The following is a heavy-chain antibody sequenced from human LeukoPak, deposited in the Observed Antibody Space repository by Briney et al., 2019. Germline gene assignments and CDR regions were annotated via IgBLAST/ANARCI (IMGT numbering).Heavy chain of an antibody. Sequence: PGGSLRLSCAASGFTFSSYAMSWVRQAPGKGLEWVSAISGSGGSTYYADPVKGRFTISRDNSKNTLYLQMNSLRAEDTAVYYCAKPRAMTTVTPFDYWGQGTLVTVSS. D-gene: IGHD4-17*01. V-gene: IGHV3-23*01. CDR2: ISGSGGST. J-gene: IGHJ4*02. CDR3: AKPRAMTTVTPFDY. CDR1: GFTFSSYA.